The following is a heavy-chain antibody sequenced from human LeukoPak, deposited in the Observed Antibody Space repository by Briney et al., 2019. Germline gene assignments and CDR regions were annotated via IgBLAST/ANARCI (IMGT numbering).Heavy chain of an antibody. CDR3: ARGGSYDFWSGYYRGNWFDP. J-gene: IGHJ5*02. CDR2: MNPNSGNT. D-gene: IGHD3-3*01. CDR1: RYTFTSYD. V-gene: IGHV1-8*01. Sequence: ASVKVSCKASRYTFTSYDINWVRQATGQGLEWMGWMNPNSGNTGYAQKFQGRVTMTRNTSISTAYMELSSLRSEDTAVYYCARGGSYDFWSGYYRGNWFDPWGQGTLVTVSS.